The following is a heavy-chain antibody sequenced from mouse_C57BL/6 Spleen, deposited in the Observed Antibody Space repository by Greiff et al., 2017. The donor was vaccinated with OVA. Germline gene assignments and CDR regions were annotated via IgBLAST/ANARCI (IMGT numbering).Heavy chain of an antibody. CDR3: ARSAPYYGSSFRFDY. Sequence: QVQLQQSGAELVKPGASVKISCKASGYAFSSYWMNWVKQRPGKGLEWIGQIYPGDGDTNYNGKFKGKATLTADKSSSTAYMQLSSLTSEDSAVYFCARSAPYYGSSFRFDYWGQGTTLTVSA. D-gene: IGHD1-1*01. J-gene: IGHJ2*01. CDR1: GYAFSSYW. CDR2: IYPGDGDT. V-gene: IGHV1-80*01.